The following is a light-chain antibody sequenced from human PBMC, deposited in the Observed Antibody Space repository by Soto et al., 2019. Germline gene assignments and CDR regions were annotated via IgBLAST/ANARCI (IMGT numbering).Light chain of an antibody. CDR3: SSYAGSNNVV. CDR2: EVS. CDR1: SSDVGGYNY. V-gene: IGLV2-8*01. J-gene: IGLJ2*01. Sequence: QSALTQPPSASGSPGQSVTISCTGTSSDVGGYNYVSWYQQHPGKAPKLMIYEVSKRPSGVPDRFSGSKSGNTASLTVSGLQAEYEADYYCSSYAGSNNVVFGGETKLTVL.